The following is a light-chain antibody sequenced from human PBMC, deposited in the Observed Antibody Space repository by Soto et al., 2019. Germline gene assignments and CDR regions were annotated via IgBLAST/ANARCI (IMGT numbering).Light chain of an antibody. J-gene: IGKJ1*01. V-gene: IGKV1-39*01. Sequence: SGMTKSPSSLAAGDGENVAVPCLSSQNISTFLNWYQQKQGKAPNLLIYAVSNLRTGVPSRFSGSASGTDFTLTSSSLQPEDFATYFCPQSSNPPPPFAQGTKVDI. CDR2: AVS. CDR3: PQSSNPPPP. CDR1: QNISTF.